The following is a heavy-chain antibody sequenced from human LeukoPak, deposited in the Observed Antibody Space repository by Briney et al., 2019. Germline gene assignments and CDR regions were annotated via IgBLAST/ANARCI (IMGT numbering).Heavy chain of an antibody. D-gene: IGHD6-13*01. J-gene: IGHJ4*02. CDR3: ARGPTGTSSWFDY. Sequence: PSETLSLTCTVSGGSISNYYWSWIRQPAEKGLECIGRNYSSGITNYNPSLKSRVTVSVDTSKNQFSLKQTSVTAADTAVYYCARGPTGTSSWFDYWGQGTLVTVSS. V-gene: IGHV4-4*07. CDR2: NYSSGIT. CDR1: GGSISNYY.